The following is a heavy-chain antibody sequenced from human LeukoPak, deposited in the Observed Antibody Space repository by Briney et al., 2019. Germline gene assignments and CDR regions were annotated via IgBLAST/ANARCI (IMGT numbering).Heavy chain of an antibody. Sequence: QPGRSLRLSCAASGFTFDDYAMHWVRQAPGKGLEWVSGISWNSGSIGYADSVKGRFTISRDNAKNSLYLQMNSLRAEDTALYYCATADSRGYWGQGTLVTVSS. CDR3: ATADSRGY. J-gene: IGHJ4*02. D-gene: IGHD2-15*01. CDR1: GFTFDDYA. CDR2: ISWNSGSI. V-gene: IGHV3-9*01.